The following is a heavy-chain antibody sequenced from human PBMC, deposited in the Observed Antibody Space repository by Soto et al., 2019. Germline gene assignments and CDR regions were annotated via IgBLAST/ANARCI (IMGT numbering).Heavy chain of an antibody. CDR3: ARGGDYFDY. CDR1: GYNFARSW. D-gene: IGHD3-16*01. CDR2: LYPDDSDI. Sequence: GESLKISCKGSGYNFARSWIGWVRQMPGKGLEWMGILYPDDSDIRYSPSFQGQVTISADMSISTAYLQWSSLKASDSAIYYCARGGDYFDYWGQGTLVTVSS. J-gene: IGHJ4*02. V-gene: IGHV5-51*01.